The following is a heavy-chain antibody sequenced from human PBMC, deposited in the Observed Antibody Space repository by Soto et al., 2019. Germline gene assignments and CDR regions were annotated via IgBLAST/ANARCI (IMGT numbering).Heavy chain of an antibody. D-gene: IGHD3-22*01. CDR2: IIPIFGTA. CDR1: GGTFSSYA. V-gene: IGHV1-69*01. Sequence: QVQLVQSGAEVKKPGSSVKVSCKASGGTFSSYAISWVRQAPGQGLEWMGGIIPIFGTANYAQKFQGRVTITADESTSTAYMELSSLRSEDTAVYYCARDFKDYYDSSGYGGYFDLWGRGTLVTVSS. J-gene: IGHJ2*01. CDR3: ARDFKDYYDSSGYGGYFDL.